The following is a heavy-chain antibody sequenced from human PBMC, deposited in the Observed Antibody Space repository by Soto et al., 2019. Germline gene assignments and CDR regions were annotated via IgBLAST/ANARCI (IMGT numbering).Heavy chain of an antibody. J-gene: IGHJ6*02. Sequence: SETLSLTCTVSGGSISSSSYYWGWIRQPPGKGLEWIGSIYYSGSTYYNPSLKSRVTISVDTSKNQFSLKLSSVTAADTAVYYCARVCSSTGCPSYGMDVWGQGTTVTVSS. CDR3: ARVCSSTGCPSYGMDV. CDR1: GGSISSSSYY. CDR2: IYYSGST. D-gene: IGHD2-2*01. V-gene: IGHV4-39*07.